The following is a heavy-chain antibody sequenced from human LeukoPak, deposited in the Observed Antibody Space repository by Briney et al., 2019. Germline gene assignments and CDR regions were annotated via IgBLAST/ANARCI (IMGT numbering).Heavy chain of an antibody. CDR3: AKGIYSSGWSYFDY. J-gene: IGHJ4*01. CDR2: ISGSGGST. D-gene: IGHD6-19*01. Sequence: GGSLRLSCAASGFTFSSYAMSWVRQAPGKGLEWVSAISGSGGSTYYADSVKGRFTISRDNSKNTLSLQMNSLTAEDTAVYYCAKGIYSSGWSYFDYWGHGTLVTVSS. CDR1: GFTFSSYA. V-gene: IGHV3-23*01.